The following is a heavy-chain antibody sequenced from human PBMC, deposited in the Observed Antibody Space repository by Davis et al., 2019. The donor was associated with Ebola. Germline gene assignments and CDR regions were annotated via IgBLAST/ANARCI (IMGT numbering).Heavy chain of an antibody. D-gene: IGHD2-15*01. CDR1: GYTFTSYA. V-gene: IGHV1-3*01. J-gene: IGHJ6*02. CDR2: INAGNGNT. CDR3: ARDYRYCSGGSCYYYYYGMDV. Sequence: ASVKVSCKASGYTFTSYAMHWVRQAPGQRLEWMGWINAGNGNTKYSQKFQGRVTMTRDTSTSTVYMELSSLRSEDTAVYYCARDYRYCSGGSCYYYYYGMDVWGQGTTVTVSS.